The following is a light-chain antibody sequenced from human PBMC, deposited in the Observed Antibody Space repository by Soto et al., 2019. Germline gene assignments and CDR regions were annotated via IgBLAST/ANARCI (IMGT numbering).Light chain of an antibody. J-gene: IGKJ2*01. CDR1: QGINNY. Sequence: DIQMTQSPSSLSASVGDRVTITCQASQGINNYLNWYQQKLGKAPKLLIYDASNLEIGVPSRFSGSASGTDFTLTIFSLQPEDIATYYCQQCDKLPYTFGQGTKVDIK. CDR2: DAS. V-gene: IGKV1-33*01. CDR3: QQCDKLPYT.